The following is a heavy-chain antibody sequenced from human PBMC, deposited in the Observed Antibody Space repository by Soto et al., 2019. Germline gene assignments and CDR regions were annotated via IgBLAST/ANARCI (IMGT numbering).Heavy chain of an antibody. Sequence: QGQVLQSGTAVKRPGASVVVSCQASGYTFNSWDFTWLRQAPGEGLEWMGWISVYNGHTFYAQNLQGRVTLTTDTANNTAYMELRSLTSDDTAVYYCARSGDSGWNYLDYWGQGTLVIVSS. J-gene: IGHJ4*02. CDR2: ISVYNGHT. V-gene: IGHV1-18*01. CDR1: GYTFNSWD. D-gene: IGHD6-19*01. CDR3: ARSGDSGWNYLDY.